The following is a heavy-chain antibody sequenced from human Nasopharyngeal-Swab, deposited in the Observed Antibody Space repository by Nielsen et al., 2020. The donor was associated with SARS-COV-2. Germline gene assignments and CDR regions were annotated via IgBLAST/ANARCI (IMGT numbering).Heavy chain of an antibody. Sequence: WIRQPPGTGLEWIGEINHSGSTNYNPSLKSRVTISVDTSKNQFSLKLSSVTAADTAVYYCARVGIAAAGGLPNDYWGQGTLVTVSS. CDR2: INHSGST. CDR3: ARVGIAAAGGLPNDY. V-gene: IGHV4-34*01. J-gene: IGHJ4*02. D-gene: IGHD6-13*01.